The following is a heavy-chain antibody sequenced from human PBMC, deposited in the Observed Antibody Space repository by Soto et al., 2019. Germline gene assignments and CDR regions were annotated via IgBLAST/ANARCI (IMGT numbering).Heavy chain of an antibody. Sequence: QVQLVQSGAEVKKPGSSVKVSCKAYGDTFTIFAISWVRQAPGQGLEWMGGIIPISGKAKYAQRFQDRVTSTADESTSTVYMEVSSLRSEDTAVYHCARGLRRYSASDGGGGFDIWGQGTMVTVSS. CDR3: ARGLRRYSASDGGGGFDI. V-gene: IGHV1-69*01. CDR1: GDTFTIFA. D-gene: IGHD2-15*01. J-gene: IGHJ3*02. CDR2: IIPISGKA.